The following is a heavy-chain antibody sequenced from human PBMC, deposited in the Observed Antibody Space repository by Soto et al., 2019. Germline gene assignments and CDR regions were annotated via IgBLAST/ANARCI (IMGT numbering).Heavy chain of an antibody. J-gene: IGHJ6*02. Sequence: TLSLTCTVSGGSISSGGTGSYWTWIRQLPGKGLEWIGYIYYTGNTYYNPSLKSRPTISIDTSENQFSLKLSSVTAADTAVYYCARRIVILAADYGMDVWGQGTTVT. D-gene: IGHD2-15*01. CDR2: IYYTGNT. CDR3: ARRIVILAADYGMDV. V-gene: IGHV4-31*03. CDR1: GGSISSGGTGSY.